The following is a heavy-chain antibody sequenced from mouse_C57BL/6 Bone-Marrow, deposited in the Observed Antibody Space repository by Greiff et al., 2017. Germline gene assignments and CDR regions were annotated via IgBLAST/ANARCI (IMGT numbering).Heavy chain of an antibody. D-gene: IGHD1-2*01. Sequence: EVQVVESGGGLVQPGGSLKLSCAASGFTFSDSYMYWIRQTPEKRLEWVAYISNGGGSTYYPETVKGRFTISRENAKNTLYLQMSRLKSEDTAMYYCARPATTPFYAMDYWGQGTSVTVSS. J-gene: IGHJ4*01. V-gene: IGHV5-12*01. CDR2: ISNGGGST. CDR3: ARPATTPFYAMDY. CDR1: GFTFSDSY.